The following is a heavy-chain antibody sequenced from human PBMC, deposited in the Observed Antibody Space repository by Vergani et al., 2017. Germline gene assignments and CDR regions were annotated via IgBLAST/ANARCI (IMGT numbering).Heavy chain of an antibody. V-gene: IGHV1-18*01. D-gene: IGHD6-6*01. CDR2: INAGNGNT. Sequence: QVQLVQSGAEVKKPGASVKVSCKASGYTFTSYGISWVRQAPGQGLEWMGWINAGNGNTKYSQKFQGRVTITRDTSASTAYMELSSLRSEDTAVYYCARVRSIAARPYYMDVWGKGP. CDR3: ARVRSIAARPYYMDV. J-gene: IGHJ6*03. CDR1: GYTFTSYG.